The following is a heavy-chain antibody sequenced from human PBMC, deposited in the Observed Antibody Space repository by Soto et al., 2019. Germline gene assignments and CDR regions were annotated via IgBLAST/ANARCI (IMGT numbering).Heavy chain of an antibody. V-gene: IGHV4-34*01. CDR2: INHSGST. CDR1: GGSFSGYY. D-gene: IGHD4-17*01. Sequence: QVQLQQWGAGLLKPSETLSLTCAVYGGSFSGYYWSWIRQPPGKGLEWIGEINHSGSTNYNPSLKSRVTISVDTSKNQFSLKLSSVTAADTAVYYCARGYYGVFDYWGQGTLVTVSS. CDR3: ARGYYGVFDY. J-gene: IGHJ4*02.